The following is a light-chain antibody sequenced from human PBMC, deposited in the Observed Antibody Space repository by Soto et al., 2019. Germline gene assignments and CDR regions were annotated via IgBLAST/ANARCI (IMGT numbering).Light chain of an antibody. CDR2: GAS. V-gene: IGKV3-20*01. Sequence: EIVMTQSPATLSVSPGERATLSCRASQSVGSDLAWYQQKPGQAPRLVIYGASSRATGIPDRFSGSGSGTDFTLTISRLEPEDFAVYYCQQYGSSPRTLGQGTKVDIK. J-gene: IGKJ1*01. CDR1: QSVGSD. CDR3: QQYGSSPRT.